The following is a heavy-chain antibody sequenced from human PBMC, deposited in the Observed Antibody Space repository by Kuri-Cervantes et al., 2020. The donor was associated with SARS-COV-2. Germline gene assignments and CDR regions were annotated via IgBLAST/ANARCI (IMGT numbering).Heavy chain of an antibody. CDR3: ARAGLYYYDSRGYPFDY. CDR1: GFTFSGYA. CDR2: ISYDGSNK. V-gene: IGHV3-30-3*01. Sequence: LSLTCAASGFTFSGYAMHWVRQAPGKGLEWVAVISYDGSNKYYADSVKGRFTISRDNSKNTLYLQMNSLRAEDTAVYYCARAGLYYYDSRGYPFDYWGQGTLVTVSS. J-gene: IGHJ4*02. D-gene: IGHD3-22*01.